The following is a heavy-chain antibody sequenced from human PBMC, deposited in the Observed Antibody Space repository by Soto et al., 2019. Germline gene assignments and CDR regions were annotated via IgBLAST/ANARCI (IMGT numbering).Heavy chain of an antibody. V-gene: IGHV4-34*01. J-gene: IGHJ5*02. CDR1: GGSFSGYY. D-gene: IGHD6-19*01. CDR2: INHSGST. CDR3: ARARWKKGYSSGWYISRWFDP. Sequence: ASETLSLTCAVYGGSFSGYYWGWVRQPPGKGLGGIGEINHSGSTNYNPSLKSRVTISVDTSKNQFSLKLSSVTAADTAVYYCARARWKKGYSSGWYISRWFDPWGQGTLVTVSS.